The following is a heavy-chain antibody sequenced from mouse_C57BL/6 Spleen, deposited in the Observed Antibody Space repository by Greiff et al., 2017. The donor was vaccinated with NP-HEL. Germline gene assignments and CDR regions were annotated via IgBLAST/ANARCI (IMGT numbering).Heavy chain of an antibody. CDR1: GYTFTSYW. D-gene: IGHD1-1*01. CDR2: IDPSDSYT. CDR3: ATYYYGTYYFDY. Sequence: QVQLQQPGAELVKPGASVKLSCKASGYTFTSYWMQWVKQRPGQGLEWIGEIDPSDSYTNYNQKFKGKATLTVDTSSSTAYMQLSSLTSEDSAVYYCATYYYGTYYFDYWGQGTTLTVSS. J-gene: IGHJ2*01. V-gene: IGHV1-50*01.